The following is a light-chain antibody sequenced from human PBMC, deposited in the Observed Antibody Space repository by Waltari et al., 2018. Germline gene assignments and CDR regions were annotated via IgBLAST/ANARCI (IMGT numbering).Light chain of an antibody. V-gene: IGKV4-1*01. CDR1: QGVLYNSNNKNY. J-gene: IGKJ3*01. CDR2: WAS. CDR3: QQYYTTPFT. Sequence: DIVMTQSPDSLAVSLGERATINCKSSQGVLYNSNNKNYLAWYQQKPGQPPKLLIYWASTRESGVPDRFSGSGSGTDFTLTVSSLQAEDVAVYYCQQYYTTPFTFGPGTKVDI.